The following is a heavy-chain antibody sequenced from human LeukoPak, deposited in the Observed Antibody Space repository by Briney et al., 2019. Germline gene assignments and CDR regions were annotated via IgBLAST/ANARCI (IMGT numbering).Heavy chain of an antibody. CDR1: GYTFSGYW. D-gene: IGHD3-10*01. CDR2: IKQDGSEK. V-gene: IGHV3-7*03. CDR3: ASVVRSVSVPTMAFPLDF. Sequence: PGGSLRLSCAASGYTFSGYWMSWVRQAPGKGLEWVANIKQDGSEKYYVDSVKGRFTISRDNAKNSLYLQMNSLRAEDTAVYYCASVVRSVSVPTMAFPLDFWGQGTLVTVSS. J-gene: IGHJ4*02.